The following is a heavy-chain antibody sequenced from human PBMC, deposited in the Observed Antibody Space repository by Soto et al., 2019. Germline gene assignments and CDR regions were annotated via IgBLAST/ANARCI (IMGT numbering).Heavy chain of an antibody. V-gene: IGHV3-53*01. Sequence: GGSLRLSCAASGFGVSSNYMSWVRQAPGKGLEWVSLIYSDGTTDYADSVKGRFIISRDTSKNTVYLQMNSLRAEDTAVYYCARGPYDNRGSHPSFDFWGQGTLVTVSS. CDR3: ARGPYDNRGSHPSFDF. CDR2: IYSDGTT. D-gene: IGHD3-22*01. J-gene: IGHJ4*02. CDR1: GFGVSSNY.